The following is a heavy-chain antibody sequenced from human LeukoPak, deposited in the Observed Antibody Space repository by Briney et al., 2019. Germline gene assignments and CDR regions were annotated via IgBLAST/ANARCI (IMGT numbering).Heavy chain of an antibody. CDR2: IRYDGSNK. Sequence: GGSLRLSCAASGFTFSSYGMHWVRQAPGKGLEWVAFIRYDGSNKYYADSVKGRFTISRDNSKNTMYLQMNSLRSEDTAVYYCATDRMDSSSLTYWGQGTLVTVSS. J-gene: IGHJ4*02. CDR3: ATDRMDSSSLTY. CDR1: GFTFSSYG. V-gene: IGHV3-30*02. D-gene: IGHD6-13*01.